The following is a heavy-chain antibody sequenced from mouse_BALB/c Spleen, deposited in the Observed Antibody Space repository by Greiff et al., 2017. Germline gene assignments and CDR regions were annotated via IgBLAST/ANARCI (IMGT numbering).Heavy chain of an antibody. CDR2: LWCGGST. V-gene: IGHV2-2*02. CDR3: AGSYDYDGRFAY. D-gene: IGHD2-4*01. CDR1: GFSLTSYG. Sequence: VKLVESGPGLVQPSQSLSITCTVSGFSLTSYGVHWVRQSPGKGLEWLGVLWCGGSTDYNAAFISRLSISKDNSKSQVFFKMNSLQANDTAIYYCAGSYDYDGRFAYWGQGALVTVSA. J-gene: IGHJ3*01.